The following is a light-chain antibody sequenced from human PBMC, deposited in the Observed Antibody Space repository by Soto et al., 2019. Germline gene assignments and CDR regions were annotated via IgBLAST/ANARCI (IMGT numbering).Light chain of an antibody. Sequence: QSALTQPPSASGSPGQSVTISCTGTRRDVGAYNYVSWYQQHPGKAPKLMIYDVNKRPSGVPDRFSGSKSDNTASLTVSGLQTEDEADYYCISYAGSDTYVFGSGTQLTVL. CDR1: RRDVGAYNY. CDR3: ISYAGSDTYV. CDR2: DVN. J-gene: IGLJ1*01. V-gene: IGLV2-8*01.